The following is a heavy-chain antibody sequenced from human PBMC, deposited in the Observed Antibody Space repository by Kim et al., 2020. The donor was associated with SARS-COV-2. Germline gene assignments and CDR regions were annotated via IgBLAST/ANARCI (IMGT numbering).Heavy chain of an antibody. CDR2: ISGSGGST. D-gene: IGHD5-18*01. Sequence: GGSLRLSCAASGFTFSSYAMSWVRQAPGKGLEWVSAISGSGGSTYYADSVKGRFTISRDNSKNTLYLQMNSLRAEDTAVYYCAKGGHRIQLWSQRYYYGMDVWGKGPRSPSPQ. CDR3: AKGGHRIQLWSQRYYYGMDV. V-gene: IGHV3-23*01. J-gene: IGHJ6*01. CDR1: GFTFSSYA.